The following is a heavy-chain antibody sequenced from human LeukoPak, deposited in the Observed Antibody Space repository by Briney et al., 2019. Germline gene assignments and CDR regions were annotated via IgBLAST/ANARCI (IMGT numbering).Heavy chain of an antibody. CDR2: IIPILGTA. Sequence: GASVKVSCKASGGTFSTYAISWVRQAPGQGLEWMGGIIPILGTANNAQKFQGRVTITADESTSTAYMELSSLRSEDTAVYYCARTPRTYYYYMDVWGKGTTVTVSS. V-gene: IGHV1-69*13. D-gene: IGHD2-15*01. CDR3: ARTPRTYYYYMDV. CDR1: GGTFSTYA. J-gene: IGHJ6*03.